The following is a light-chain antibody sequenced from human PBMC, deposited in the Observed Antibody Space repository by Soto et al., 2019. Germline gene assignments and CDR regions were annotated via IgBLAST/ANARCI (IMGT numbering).Light chain of an antibody. V-gene: IGKV1-9*01. CDR1: QVISTS. Sequence: DIQMTQSPSSLSPSIREVVTITFLASQVISTSLAWYQVKAGKAPKLLIYAASTLESGVPSRFSATVSGTEFSLTITSLQPEDFATYYCQQLFDSPITFGQGTRLEIK. J-gene: IGKJ5*01. CDR2: AAS. CDR3: QQLFDSPIT.